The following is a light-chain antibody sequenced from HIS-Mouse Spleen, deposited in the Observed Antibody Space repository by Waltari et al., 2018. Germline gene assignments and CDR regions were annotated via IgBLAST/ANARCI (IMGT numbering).Light chain of an antibody. J-gene: IGLJ2*01. CDR1: SLRSYY. CDR2: GKN. CDR3: NSRDSSGNHVV. Sequence: SSELTQDPAVSVALGKTVRITCQGSSLRSYYASWYQQKPGQAPVLFIYGKNNRPPGIPDRFSGSSSGNTASLTITGAQAEDEADYYCNSRDSSGNHVVFGGGTKL. V-gene: IGLV3-19*01.